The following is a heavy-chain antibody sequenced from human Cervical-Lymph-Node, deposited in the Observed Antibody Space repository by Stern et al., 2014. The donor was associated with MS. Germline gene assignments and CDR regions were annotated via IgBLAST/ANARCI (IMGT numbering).Heavy chain of an antibody. D-gene: IGHD2-8*01. Sequence: QLVESGGGLVKPGGSLRLSCAASGFTFSDYFMSWIRQAPGKGLEWVSDISNTGSTVYYADSVKGRFTISRDNAKNSLYLQMNSLRAEDTAVYYCARCLYEGYCTISACHPNWFDPWGQGTLVSVSS. V-gene: IGHV3-11*01. CDR2: ISNTGSTV. CDR1: GFTFSDYF. CDR3: ARCLYEGYCTISACHPNWFDP. J-gene: IGHJ5*02.